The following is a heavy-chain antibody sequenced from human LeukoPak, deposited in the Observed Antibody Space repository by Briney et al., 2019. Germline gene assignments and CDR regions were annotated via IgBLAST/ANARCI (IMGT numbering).Heavy chain of an antibody. D-gene: IGHD6-13*01. CDR3: ARVLGYSSSLDY. CDR1: GYTFTSYY. Sequence: ASVKVSCKASGYTFTSYYMHWVRQAPGQGLEWMGLINPTGGSTGYAQKFQGRVTMTRDMSTSTAYMELRSLRSDDTAVYYCARVLGYSSSLDYWGQGTLVTVSS. CDR2: INPTGGST. J-gene: IGHJ4*02. V-gene: IGHV1-46*01.